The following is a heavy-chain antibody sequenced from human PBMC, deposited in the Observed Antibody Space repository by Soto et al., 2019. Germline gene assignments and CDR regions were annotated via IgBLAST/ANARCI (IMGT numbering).Heavy chain of an antibody. D-gene: IGHD2-15*01. CDR1: GFTVSSHA. J-gene: IGHJ3*02. CDR3: APHVSCSGGSCQYDAFAI. V-gene: IGHV3-23*01. CDR2: VTADGGT. Sequence: EVQGLESGGGLVQPGGSLRLSCEGSGFTVSSHAMTWIRQAPGKGPEWVSTVTADGGTYYADSVKGRFAMSRDTSENTLYLQMNRLGAEDTAAYYCAPHVSCSGGSCQYDAFAIRGQGTMVTVSS.